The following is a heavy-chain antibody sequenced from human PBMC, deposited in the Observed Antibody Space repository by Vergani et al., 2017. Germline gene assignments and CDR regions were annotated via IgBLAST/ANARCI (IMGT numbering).Heavy chain of an antibody. Sequence: EVQLVESGGGLVQPGGSLRLSCAASGFTFSSYDMHWVRQATGKGLEWVSAIGTAGDTYYPGSVKGRFTISRENAKNSLYLQMNSLRAGDTAIYYCARAVSTTVADSPGYWGQGTLVTVS. V-gene: IGHV3-13*01. CDR3: ARAVSTTVADSPGY. D-gene: IGHD4-23*01. J-gene: IGHJ4*02. CDR1: GFTFSSYD. CDR2: IGTAGDT.